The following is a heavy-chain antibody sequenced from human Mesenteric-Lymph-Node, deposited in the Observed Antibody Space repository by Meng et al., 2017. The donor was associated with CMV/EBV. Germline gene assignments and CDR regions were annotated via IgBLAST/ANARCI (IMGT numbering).Heavy chain of an antibody. CDR1: GFNFNNYG. CDR3: TCLPESGTVTDFDY. D-gene: IGHD4-11*01. CDR2: IRWHGRNK. J-gene: IGHJ4*02. Sequence: GESLKISCAASGFNFNNYGMHWVRQAPGKGLEWVAFIRWHGRNKYYADSVKGRFTISRDNAKNSLYLQMNSLRAEDTAVYYCTCLPESGTVTDFDYWGQGTLVTVSS. V-gene: IGHV3-30*02.